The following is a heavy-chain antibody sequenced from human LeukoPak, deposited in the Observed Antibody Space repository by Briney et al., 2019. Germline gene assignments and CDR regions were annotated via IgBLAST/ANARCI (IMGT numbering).Heavy chain of an antibody. J-gene: IGHJ4*02. D-gene: IGHD6-6*01. V-gene: IGHV3-23*01. CDR1: GFAFSSYA. Sequence: GGSLRPSCAASGFAFSSYAMSWVRQAPGKGLEWVSAISGSGGSTYYADSVKGRFTISRDNSKNTLYLQMNSLRAEDTAVYYCAKDLSPKYSSSIVPGIPDYWGQGTLVTVSS. CDR2: ISGSGGST. CDR3: AKDLSPKYSSSIVPGIPDY.